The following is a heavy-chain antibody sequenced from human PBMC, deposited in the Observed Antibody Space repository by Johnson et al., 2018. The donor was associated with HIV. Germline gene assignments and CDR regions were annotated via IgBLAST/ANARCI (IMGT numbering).Heavy chain of an antibody. CDR2: INWNGDSP. CDR1: GFTFDDYG. D-gene: IGHD3-22*01. CDR3: AKEGAYYYDSSGLNDDFDI. V-gene: IGHV3-20*04. Sequence: VQLVESGGGVVRPGGSLRLSCAASGFTFDDYGMSWVRQAPGKGLEWISGINWNGDSPGYADSVKGRFTISRDNAKNSLYLQMNSLRAEDTALYYCAKEGAYYYDSSGLNDDFDIWGQGTMVTVSS. J-gene: IGHJ3*02.